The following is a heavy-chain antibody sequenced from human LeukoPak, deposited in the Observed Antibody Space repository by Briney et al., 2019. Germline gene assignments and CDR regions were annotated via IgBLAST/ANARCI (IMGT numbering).Heavy chain of an antibody. CDR2: VVGSGDGT. J-gene: IGHJ5*02. V-gene: IGHV3-23*01. CDR3: ARGKAAGQVDLFDP. D-gene: IGHD6-13*01. CDR1: AFTIRNYY. Sequence: LSNPATAFTIRNYYMSGVPLGRRKKLEWGSTVVGSGDGTFYADSVKGRFTMSRDNSKNTPYLQMSSLRAEDTAVYYCARGKAAGQVDLFDPWGQGTLVTVSS.